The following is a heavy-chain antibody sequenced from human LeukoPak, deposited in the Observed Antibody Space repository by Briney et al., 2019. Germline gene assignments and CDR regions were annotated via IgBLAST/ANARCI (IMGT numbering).Heavy chain of an antibody. V-gene: IGHV4-31*03. CDR2: IYYSGST. Sequence: PSETLSLTCTVSGGSISSGGYYWSWIRQHPGKGLEWIGYIYYSGSTYYNPSLKSRVTISVDTSKNQFSLKLSSVTAADTAVYYCARQYVWGSYRHLDYWGQGTLVTVSS. CDR1: GGSISSGGYY. D-gene: IGHD3-16*02. J-gene: IGHJ4*02. CDR3: ARQYVWGSYRHLDY.